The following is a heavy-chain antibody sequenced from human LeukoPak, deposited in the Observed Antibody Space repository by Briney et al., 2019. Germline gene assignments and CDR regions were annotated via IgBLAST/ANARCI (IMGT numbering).Heavy chain of an antibody. Sequence: GGSLRLSCAASGFTFSSYGMHWVRQAPGKGLEWVAFIRYDGSNKYYADSVKGRFTISRDNSKNTLYLQMNSLRAEDTAVYYCAEAPPVQLERPFDPWGQGTLVTVSS. V-gene: IGHV3-30*02. CDR3: AEAPPVQLERPFDP. CDR1: GFTFSSYG. J-gene: IGHJ5*02. CDR2: IRYDGSNK. D-gene: IGHD1-1*01.